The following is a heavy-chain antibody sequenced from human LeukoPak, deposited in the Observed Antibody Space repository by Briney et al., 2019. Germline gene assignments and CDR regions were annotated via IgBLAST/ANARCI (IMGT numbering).Heavy chain of an antibody. J-gene: IGHJ4*02. D-gene: IGHD3-22*01. CDR2: ISAYNGNT. V-gene: IGHV1-18*01. CDR3: ARFFPSKNTYSSGLNFDY. CDR1: GYTFTNYG. Sequence: ASVKVSCKASGYTFTNYGICWVRQAPGQGLERMGWISAYNGNTNYGQKLQGRVTMTTDTSTSTAYMELRSLRSDDSAVYYCARFFPSKNTYSSGLNFDYWGQGTLVTVSS.